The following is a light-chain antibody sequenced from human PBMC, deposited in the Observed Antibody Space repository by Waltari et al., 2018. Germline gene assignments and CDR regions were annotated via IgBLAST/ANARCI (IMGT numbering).Light chain of an antibody. V-gene: IGKV1-27*01. CDR3: QQDYTTPYS. CDR2: AAS. CDR1: QGINKD. J-gene: IGKJ2*03. Sequence: DIQMTQSPSSLFASVGDRVTVSCRASQGINKDLTWYQQKPGKDPTLLIYAASRLQTGVTARVSGSGSGTDFTLTISSLQPEDVATYYCQQDYTTPYSFGQGTKVEIK.